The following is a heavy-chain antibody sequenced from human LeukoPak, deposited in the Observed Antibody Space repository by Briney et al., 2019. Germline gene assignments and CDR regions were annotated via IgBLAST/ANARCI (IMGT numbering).Heavy chain of an antibody. CDR3: ARLDGSRGFDY. CDR1: GFTFSSYW. D-gene: IGHD3-22*01. Sequence: GGSLRLSCAASGFTFSSYWMSWVRQAPGKGLEWVSVIYSGGSTYYADSVKGRFTISRDNSKNTLYLQMNSLRAEDTAVYYCARLDGSRGFDYWGQGTLVTVSS. J-gene: IGHJ4*02. CDR2: IYSGGST. V-gene: IGHV3-66*01.